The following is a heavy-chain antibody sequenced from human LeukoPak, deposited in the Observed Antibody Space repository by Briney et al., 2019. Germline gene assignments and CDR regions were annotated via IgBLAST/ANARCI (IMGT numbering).Heavy chain of an antibody. CDR3: ARERRLRGAARGKYYFDY. CDR2: IGAYNGNT. V-gene: IGHV1-18*01. J-gene: IGHJ4*02. Sequence: ASVKVSCKASGYTFTSYGISWVRQAPGQGLEWMGWIGAYNGNTNYAQKLQGRVTMTTDTSTSTAYLELRSLRSDVTAVYYCARERRLRGAARGKYYFDYWGQGTLVTVSS. CDR1: GYTFTSYG. D-gene: IGHD3-10*01.